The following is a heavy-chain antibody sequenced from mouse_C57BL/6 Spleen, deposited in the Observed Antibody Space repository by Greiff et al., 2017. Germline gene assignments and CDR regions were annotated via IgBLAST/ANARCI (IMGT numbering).Heavy chain of an antibody. Sequence: VKLQQPGAELVRPGTSVKLSCKASGYTFTSYWMHWVKQRPGQGLEWIGVIDPSDSYTNYNQKFKGKATLTVDTSSSTAYKLLSSLTSEDAAVYYCARLRSPYAMDYWGQGTSVTVSS. CDR3: ARLRSPYAMDY. J-gene: IGHJ4*01. CDR1: GYTFTSYW. V-gene: IGHV1-59*01. CDR2: IDPSDSYT.